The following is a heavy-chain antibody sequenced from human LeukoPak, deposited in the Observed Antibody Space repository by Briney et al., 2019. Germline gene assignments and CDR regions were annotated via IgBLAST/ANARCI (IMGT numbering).Heavy chain of an antibody. D-gene: IGHD3-3*01. CDR3: ARSHGGITIRNWFDP. J-gene: IGHJ5*02. Sequence: ASVKVSCKASGYTXTGYYMHGVRQAPGQGLEWMGWINPNSGGTNYAQKFQGRVTMTRDTSISTAYMELSRLRSDDTAVYYCARSHGGITIRNWFDPWGQGTLVTVSS. V-gene: IGHV1-2*02. CDR2: INPNSGGT. CDR1: GYTXTGYY.